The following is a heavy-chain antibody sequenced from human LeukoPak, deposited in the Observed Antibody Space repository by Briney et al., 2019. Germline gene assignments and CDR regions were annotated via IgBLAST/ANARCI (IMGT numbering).Heavy chain of an antibody. D-gene: IGHD3-10*02. Sequence: GGSLRLSCAASGFTFNSYGMHWVRQAPGKGLEWVAVIVHDGNNKYYADSVKGRFTISRDNSKNTLYLQMNSLRAEDKAVYYCAELGITMIGGVWGKGTTVTISS. CDR2: IVHDGNNK. CDR1: GFTFNSYG. V-gene: IGHV3-30*18. J-gene: IGHJ6*04. CDR3: AELGITMIGGV.